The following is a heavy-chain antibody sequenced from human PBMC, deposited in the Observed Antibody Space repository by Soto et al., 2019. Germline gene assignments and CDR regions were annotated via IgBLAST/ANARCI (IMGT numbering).Heavy chain of an antibody. CDR3: ARMGDVPYYYYGMDV. CDR1: GYTFTSYG. D-gene: IGHD3-16*01. CDR2: INGYNGNT. Sequence: QVQLVQSGAEVKKPGASVKVSCKASGYTFTSYGITWVRQAPGQGLEWLGWINGYNGNTNYAQKLQGRVTMTTDTSTSTAYMELRSLRSDDTAVYYCARMGDVPYYYYGMDVWGQGITVTVSS. J-gene: IGHJ6*02. V-gene: IGHV1-18*01.